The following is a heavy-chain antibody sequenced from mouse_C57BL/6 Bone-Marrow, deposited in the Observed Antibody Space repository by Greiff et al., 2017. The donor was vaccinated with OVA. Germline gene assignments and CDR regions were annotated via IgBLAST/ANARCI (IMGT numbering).Heavy chain of an antibody. CDR2: IYPRSGNT. J-gene: IGHJ1*03. V-gene: IGHV1-81*01. D-gene: IGHD2-1*01. CDR3: AINYPWYFDV. Sequence: QVQLQQSGAELARPGASVKLSCKASGYTFTSYGISWVKQRTGQGLEWIGEIYPRSGNTYYNQKFKDKATLTADKSSSTAYMQLSSLTYEDSAVYYCAINYPWYFDVWGTGTTVTVSS. CDR1: GYTFTSYG.